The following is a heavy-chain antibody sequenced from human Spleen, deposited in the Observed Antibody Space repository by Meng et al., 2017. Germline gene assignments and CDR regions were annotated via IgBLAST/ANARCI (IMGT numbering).Heavy chain of an antibody. D-gene: IGHD6-19*01. V-gene: IGHV1-24*01. CDR3: ATAPVAGTFDY. J-gene: IGHJ4*02. Sequence: ASVKVSCKVSGYTLTELSTHWVRQAPGKGLEWMGGFDHEDDETIYAQKFQGRITMTEDTSTDTAYMELSSLRSEDTAVYYCATAPVAGTFDYWGQGTVVTVSS. CDR1: GYTLTELS. CDR2: FDHEDDET.